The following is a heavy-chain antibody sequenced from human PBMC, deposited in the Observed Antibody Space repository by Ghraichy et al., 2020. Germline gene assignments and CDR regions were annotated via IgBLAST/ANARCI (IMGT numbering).Heavy chain of an antibody. CDR3: ARGRVELLWFGETRNWFDP. CDR1: GFTFSSYA. D-gene: IGHD3-10*01. CDR2: ISYDGSNK. V-gene: IGHV3-30-3*01. Sequence: LSLTCAASGFTFSSYAMHWVRQAPGKGLEWVAVISYDGSNKYYADSVKGRFTISRDNSKNTLYLQMNSLRAEDTVVYYCARGRVELLWFGETRNWFDPWGQGTLVTVSS. J-gene: IGHJ5*02.